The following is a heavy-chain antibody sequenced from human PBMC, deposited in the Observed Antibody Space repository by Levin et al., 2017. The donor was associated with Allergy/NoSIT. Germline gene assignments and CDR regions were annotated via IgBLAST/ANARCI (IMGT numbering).Heavy chain of an antibody. CDR3: ASLLMVRGLVTHFDY. D-gene: IGHD3-10*01. V-gene: IGHV4-39*01. CDR2: IYYSGNT. CDR1: GGSISSPSYY. J-gene: IGHJ4*01. Sequence: SETLSLTCTVSGGSISSPSYYWGWIRQPPGKGLEWIGSIYYSGNTYYNPSLKSRVTISVDRSKNQISLQMSSVTAADTAVYYCASLLMVRGLVTHFDYWGQGTLVTVSS.